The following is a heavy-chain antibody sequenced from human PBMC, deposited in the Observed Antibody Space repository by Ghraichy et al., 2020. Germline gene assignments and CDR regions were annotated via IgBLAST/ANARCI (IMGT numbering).Heavy chain of an antibody. CDR2: IYTSGST. D-gene: IGHD3-3*01. CDR1: GGSISNGSSY. V-gene: IGHV4-61*02. Sequence: SETLSLTCTVSGGSISNGSSYWRSTRLPARKRLEWIGRIYTSGSTNYNPSLKSRVTISVDTSKNQFSLKLSSVTAADTAVYYCARVNDDFWRQGRGGVDPWGQSTLFTLSS. CDR3: ARVNDDFWRQGRGGVDP. J-gene: IGHJ5*02.